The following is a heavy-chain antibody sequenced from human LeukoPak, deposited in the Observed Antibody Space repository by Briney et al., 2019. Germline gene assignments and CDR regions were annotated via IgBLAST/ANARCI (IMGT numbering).Heavy chain of an antibody. CDR3: ARARSSGSWPFDY. V-gene: IGHV4-34*01. CDR2: INHSGST. CDR1: GGSFSGYY. J-gene: IGHJ4*02. Sequence: SETLSLTCAVYGGSFSGYYWSWIRQPPGKGLEWIGEINHSGSTNYNPSLESRVTISVDTSKNQFSLKLSSVTAADTAVYYCARARSSGSWPFDYWGQGTLVTVSS. D-gene: IGHD3-10*01.